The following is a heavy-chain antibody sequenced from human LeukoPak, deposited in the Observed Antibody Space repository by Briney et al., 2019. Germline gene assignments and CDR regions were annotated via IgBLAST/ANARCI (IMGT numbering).Heavy chain of an antibody. Sequence: SETLSLTCPVSGGSISGSYWSWLRQPAGRGLEWIGYIYYGGSTNYNASLKNRVTISVDASKNQVSLQLNSLTAADTALYYCAATGPYYCHYWGQGTLVTVSS. CDR1: GGSISGSY. D-gene: IGHD3-9*01. V-gene: IGHV4-59*01. CDR3: AATGPYYCHY. CDR2: IYYGGST. J-gene: IGHJ4*02.